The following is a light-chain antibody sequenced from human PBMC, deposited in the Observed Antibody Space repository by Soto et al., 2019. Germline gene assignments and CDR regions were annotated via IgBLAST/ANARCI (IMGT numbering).Light chain of an antibody. Sequence: DIVMTQSPDSLAVSLGERATINCKSSQSVLYSSNNENYLAWYQQKPGQPPKLLIYWASTRESGVPDRFSGSGSGTDFTLTISRLEPEDLAVYYCQQYDYSVWTFGQGTKVDIK. CDR1: QSVLYSSNNENY. J-gene: IGKJ1*01. CDR3: QQYDYSVWT. V-gene: IGKV4-1*01. CDR2: WAS.